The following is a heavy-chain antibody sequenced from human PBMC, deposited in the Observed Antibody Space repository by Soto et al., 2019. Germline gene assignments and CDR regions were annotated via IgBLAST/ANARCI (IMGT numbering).Heavy chain of an antibody. CDR2: ISYDGSNT. Sequence: QVQLVESGGGVVQPGRSLRLSCAASGFTFSSYGMHWVRQAPGKGLEWVAIISYDGSNTYYADSVKGRFTISRDNSKNTLYLQMXXXXXXXTSVYYCAKEGGLSGSYYISSSYYFDYWGQGTLVTVSS. CDR1: GFTFSSYG. V-gene: IGHV3-30*18. J-gene: IGHJ4*02. D-gene: IGHD1-26*01. CDR3: AKEGGLSGSYYISSSYYFDY.